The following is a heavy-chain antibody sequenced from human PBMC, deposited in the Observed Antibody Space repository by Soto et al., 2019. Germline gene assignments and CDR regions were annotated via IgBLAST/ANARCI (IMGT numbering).Heavy chain of an antibody. CDR1: GGSVSNSNW. CDR3: ARGRPLLLWFGETTKFDY. V-gene: IGHV4-4*02. Sequence: PSETLSLTCAVSGGSVSNSNWWSWVRQPPGKGLEWIGEIYHSGSTSYNPSLKSRVTISVDKSKNQFSLNLNSVTAADTAVYYCARGRPLLLWFGETTKFDYWGQGTLVTVSS. D-gene: IGHD3-10*01. CDR2: IYHSGST. J-gene: IGHJ4*02.